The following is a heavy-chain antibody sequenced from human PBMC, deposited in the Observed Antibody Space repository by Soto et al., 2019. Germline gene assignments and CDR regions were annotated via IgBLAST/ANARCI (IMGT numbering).Heavy chain of an antibody. CDR1: GGSISSYY. Sequence: SETLSLTCTVSGGSISSYYWSWIRQPPGKGLEWIGYIYYSGSTNYNPSLKSRVTISVDTSKNQFSLKLSSVTAAEKAVYYCARKLSSIAARPDWFDTWGQGTLVTVSS. CDR2: IYYSGST. D-gene: IGHD6-6*01. V-gene: IGHV4-59*01. CDR3: ARKLSSIAARPDWFDT. J-gene: IGHJ5*02.